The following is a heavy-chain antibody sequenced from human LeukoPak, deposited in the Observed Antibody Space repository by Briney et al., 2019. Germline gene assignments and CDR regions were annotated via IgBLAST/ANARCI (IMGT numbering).Heavy chain of an antibody. CDR3: ARDDSSLLWFGELLSHYYFDY. V-gene: IGHV3-74*01. CDR1: GFTFSSYW. D-gene: IGHD3-10*01. CDR2: INSDGSST. Sequence: GGSLRLSCAASGFTFSSYWMHWVRQAPGKGLVWVSRINSDGSSTSYADSVKGRFTIPRDNAKNTLYLQMNSLRAEDTAVYYCARDDSSLLWFGELLSHYYFDYWGQGTLVTVSS. J-gene: IGHJ4*02.